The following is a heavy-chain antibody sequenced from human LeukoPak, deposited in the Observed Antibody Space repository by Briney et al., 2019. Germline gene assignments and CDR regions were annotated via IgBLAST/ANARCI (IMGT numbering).Heavy chain of an antibody. CDR2: IHSSGST. CDR3: ARGGYYGSGNDFRFDP. V-gene: IGHV4-39*07. D-gene: IGHD3-10*01. CDR1: GGSISSSAYH. Sequence: PSETLSLTCTVSGGSISSSAYHWGWIRQPPGKGLEWVGSIHSSGSTYYNLSLKSRVTISVDTSKNQFSLKLSSVTAADTAVYYCARGGYYGSGNDFRFDPWGQGTLVTVSS. J-gene: IGHJ5*02.